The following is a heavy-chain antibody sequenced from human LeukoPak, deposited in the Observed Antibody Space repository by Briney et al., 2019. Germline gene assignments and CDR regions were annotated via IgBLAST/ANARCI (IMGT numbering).Heavy chain of an antibody. CDR3: ARLRGGWYIDY. J-gene: IGHJ4*02. Sequence: GGSLRLSCVASGFTFSSYSMNWVRQAPGKGLEWVSSISSSSSYIYYADSVKGRFTISRDNAKNSLYLQMNSLRAEDTAVYYCARLRGGWYIDYWGQGTLVTVSS. CDR1: GFTFSSYS. D-gene: IGHD6-19*01. V-gene: IGHV3-21*01. CDR2: ISSSSSYI.